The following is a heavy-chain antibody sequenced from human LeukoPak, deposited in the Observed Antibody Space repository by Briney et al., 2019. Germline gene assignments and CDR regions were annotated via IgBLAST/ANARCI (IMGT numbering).Heavy chain of an antibody. D-gene: IGHD4-17*01. CDR2: IYTSGST. Sequence: PSETLSLTCTVSGGSISSYYWSWIRQPAGKGLEWIGRIYTSGSTNYNPPLKSRVTMSVDTSKNQFSLKLSSVTAADTAVYYCATGGVYGDFDYWGQGTLVTVSS. V-gene: IGHV4-4*07. J-gene: IGHJ4*02. CDR3: ATGGVYGDFDY. CDR1: GGSISSYY.